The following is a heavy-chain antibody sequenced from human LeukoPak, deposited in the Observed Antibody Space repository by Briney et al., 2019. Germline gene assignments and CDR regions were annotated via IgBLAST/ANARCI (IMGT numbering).Heavy chain of an antibody. CDR3: AKYGDYGYMDV. CDR1: GFSFSSYA. D-gene: IGHD4-17*01. V-gene: IGHV3-23*01. J-gene: IGHJ6*03. Sequence: GGSLRLSCATSGFSFSSYAMSWVRQAPGKGLEWVSAMSSSDDGTYYADSVKGRFTISRDNSKNTLYLQMNSLRAEDTAVYYCAKYGDYGYMDVWGKGTTVTISS. CDR2: MSSSDDGT.